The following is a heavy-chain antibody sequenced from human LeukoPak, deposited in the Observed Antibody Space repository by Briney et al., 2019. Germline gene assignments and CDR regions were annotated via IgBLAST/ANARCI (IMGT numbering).Heavy chain of an antibody. CDR3: ANLDDVDIVVRVDY. CDR2: ISGSGGST. V-gene: IGHV3-23*01. Sequence: GGSLRLSCAASGFTFSSYAMSWVRQAPGKGLEWVSAISGSGGSTYYADSVKGRFTISRDNSKNTLYLQMNSLRAEDTAVYYCANLDDVDIVVRVDYWGQGTLVTVSS. D-gene: IGHD5-12*01. CDR1: GFTFSSYA. J-gene: IGHJ4*02.